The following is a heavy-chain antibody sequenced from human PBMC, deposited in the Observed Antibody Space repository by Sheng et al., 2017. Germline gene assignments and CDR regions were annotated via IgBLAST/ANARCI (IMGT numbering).Heavy chain of an antibody. D-gene: IGHD3-16*01. Sequence: QVYLVQSGAEVKKPGASVKVSCKASGYTFTSQGISWVRQAPGQGLEWMGWISTYKGNTNYAQKLLDRVTMTTDTSTSTAYMELRSLRSDDTAVYYCARDVRYAFDTWGQGTRVNRLC. V-gene: IGHV1-18*01. CDR2: ISTYKGNT. CDR1: GYTFTSQG. J-gene: IGHJ3*02. CDR3: ARDVRYAFDT.